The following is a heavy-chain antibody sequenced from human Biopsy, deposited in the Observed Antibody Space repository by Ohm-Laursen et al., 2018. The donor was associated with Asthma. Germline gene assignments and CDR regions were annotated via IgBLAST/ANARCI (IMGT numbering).Heavy chain of an antibody. V-gene: IGHV1-18*04. CDR2: SSAYNGHT. Sequence: GASVKVSCNAPGYTFSNYGIAWVRQAPGQGLEWMGWSSAYNGHTKYAQKFHDRVTMTTDKSTNTAHMELRSLTSDDTAVYYCARASYDILTGYYNYFDYWGQGTLVTVSS. CDR1: GYTFSNYG. CDR3: ARASYDILTGYYNYFDY. D-gene: IGHD3-9*01. J-gene: IGHJ4*02.